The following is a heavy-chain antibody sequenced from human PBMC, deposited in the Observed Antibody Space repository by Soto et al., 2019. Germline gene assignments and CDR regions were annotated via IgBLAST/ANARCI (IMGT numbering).Heavy chain of an antibody. V-gene: IGHV3-21*02. CDR1: GFTFSTYS. CDR2: INEDSTYI. Sequence: EVQLVESGGGLVKPGGSLRLSCAASGFTFSTYSMNWVRQAPGKGLEWVSSINEDSTYIYYAGSVRGRFTISRDNAEDSLYLQMNSLRAEDTAVYYCVRYFGPYFRTGYMGVWGDGATVTVSS. D-gene: IGHD3-3*01. J-gene: IGHJ6*03. CDR3: VRYFGPYFRTGYMGV.